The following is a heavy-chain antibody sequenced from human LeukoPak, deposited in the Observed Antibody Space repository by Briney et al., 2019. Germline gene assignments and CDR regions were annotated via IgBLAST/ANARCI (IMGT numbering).Heavy chain of an antibody. J-gene: IGHJ4*02. CDR3: AREDLNGSGSYSTFDY. Sequence: SQTFSLTCAISGDSVSSNSAAWNWIRQSPSRGLEWLGRTYYRSKWYNDYAVSVKSRITINPDTSKNQFSLQLNSVTPEDTAVYYCAREDLNGSGSYSTFDYWGQGTLVTVSS. D-gene: IGHD3-10*01. V-gene: IGHV6-1*01. CDR1: GDSVSSNSAA. CDR2: TYYRSKWYN.